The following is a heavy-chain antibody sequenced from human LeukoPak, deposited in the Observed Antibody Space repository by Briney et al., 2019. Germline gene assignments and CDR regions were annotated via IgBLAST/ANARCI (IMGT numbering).Heavy chain of an antibody. CDR3: ASRRITMVRGVETYGMDV. V-gene: IGHV3-53*01. Sequence: GGSLRLSCAASGFTVSSNYMSWDRQAPGKVLEWVSVIYSGGSTYYADSVKGRFTISRDNSKNTLYLQMNSLRAEDTAVYYCASRRITMVRGVETYGMDVWGQGTTVTVSS. CDR1: GFTVSSNY. D-gene: IGHD3-10*01. J-gene: IGHJ6*02. CDR2: IYSGGST.